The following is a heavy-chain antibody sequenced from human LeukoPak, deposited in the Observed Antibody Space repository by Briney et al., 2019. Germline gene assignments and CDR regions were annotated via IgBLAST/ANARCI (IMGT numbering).Heavy chain of an antibody. CDR3: ARSGSSGPKGYFDY. D-gene: IGHD3-22*01. J-gene: IGHJ4*02. CDR2: IYYSGST. Sequence: SETLSLTCTVSGGSISSYYWSWIRQPPGKGLEWIGYIYYSGSTNYNPYLKSRVTISVDTSKNQFSLKLSSVTAADTAVYYCARSGSSGPKGYFDYWGQGTLVTVSS. V-gene: IGHV4-59*01. CDR1: GGSISSYY.